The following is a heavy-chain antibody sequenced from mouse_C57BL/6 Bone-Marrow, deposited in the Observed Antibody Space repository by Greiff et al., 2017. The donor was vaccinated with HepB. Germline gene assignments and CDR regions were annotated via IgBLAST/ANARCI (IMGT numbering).Heavy chain of an antibody. Sequence: QVQLQQPGAELVMPGASVKLSCKASGYTFTSYWMHWVKQRPGQGLEWIGEIDPSDSYTNYNQKFKGKSTLTVDESSGTAYMQLSSLTSEDSAVYYCARCTLYYYGRDWYFDVWGTGTTVTVSS. CDR1: GYTFTSYW. J-gene: IGHJ1*03. CDR3: ARCTLYYYGRDWYFDV. V-gene: IGHV1-69*01. CDR2: IDPSDSYT. D-gene: IGHD1-1*01.